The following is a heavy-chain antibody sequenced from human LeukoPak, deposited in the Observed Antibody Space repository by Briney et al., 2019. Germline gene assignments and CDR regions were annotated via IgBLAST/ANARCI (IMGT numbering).Heavy chain of an antibody. V-gene: IGHV1-24*01. CDR3: ATVPRPGITMVRGGKRYFDY. J-gene: IGHJ4*02. Sequence: GASVKVSCKASGYTFSSFDINWVRQATGQGLEWMGGFDPEDGETIYAQKFQGRVTMTEDTSTDTAYMELSSLRSEDTAVYYCATVPRPGITMVRGGKRYFDYWGQGTLVTVSS. CDR1: GYTFSSFD. D-gene: IGHD3-10*01. CDR2: FDPEDGET.